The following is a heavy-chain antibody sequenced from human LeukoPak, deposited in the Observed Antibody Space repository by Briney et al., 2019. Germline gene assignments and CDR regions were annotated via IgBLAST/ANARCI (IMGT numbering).Heavy chain of an antibody. D-gene: IGHD1-1*01. V-gene: IGHV1-46*01. Sequence: ASVKVSCKASGYTFTNYYMHWVRQAPGQGLEWMGIINPSGGSTSYAQKFQGRVTMTRDTSTSTVYMELSSLRSEDTAVYYCARDRYNYGAGAGSNYMDVWGKGTTVTVSS. CDR1: GYTFTNYY. CDR2: INPSGGST. J-gene: IGHJ6*03. CDR3: ARDRYNYGAGAGSNYMDV.